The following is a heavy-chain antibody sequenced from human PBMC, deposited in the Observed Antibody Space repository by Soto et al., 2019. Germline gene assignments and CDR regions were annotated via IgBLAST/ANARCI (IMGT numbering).Heavy chain of an antibody. CDR1: GFTFSSYG. CDR2: IWYDGSNK. D-gene: IGHD6-13*01. J-gene: IGHJ4*02. CDR3: ARDRGDSRSWYGSFDY. Sequence: PGGSLRLSCAASGFTFSSYGMHWVRQAPGKGLEWVAVIWYDGSNKYYADSVKGRFTISRDNSKNTLYLQMNSLRAEDTAVYYCARDRGDSRSWYGSFDYWGQGTLVTVSS. V-gene: IGHV3-33*01.